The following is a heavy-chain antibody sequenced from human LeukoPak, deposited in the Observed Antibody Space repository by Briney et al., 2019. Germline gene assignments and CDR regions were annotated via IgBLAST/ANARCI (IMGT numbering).Heavy chain of an antibody. D-gene: IGHD3-10*01. V-gene: IGHV4-59*01. Sequence: PSETLSLTCTVSGGSISTYYWSWIRQSPGKGLEWFGYIYYTGSTNYNPSLKSRVTISVDTSKNQFSLKLSSVTAADTAVYYCARDSGLDVWGQGTTVTVSS. CDR2: IYYTGST. J-gene: IGHJ6*02. CDR3: ARDSGLDV. CDR1: GGSISTYY.